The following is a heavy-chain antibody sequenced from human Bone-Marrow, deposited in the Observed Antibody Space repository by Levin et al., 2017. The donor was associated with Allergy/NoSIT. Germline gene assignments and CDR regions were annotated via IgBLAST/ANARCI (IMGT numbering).Heavy chain of an antibody. CDR1: GYTFTGYY. CDR3: ARSTRPRYSYGCGYFDY. CDR2: INPNSGGT. D-gene: IGHD5-18*01. J-gene: IGHJ4*02. V-gene: IGHV1-2*06. Sequence: GESLKISCKASGYTFTGYYMHWVRQAPGQGLEWMGRINPNSGGTNYAQKFQGRVTMTRDTSISTAYMELSRLRSDDTAVYYCARSTRPRYSYGCGYFDYWGQGTLVTVSS.